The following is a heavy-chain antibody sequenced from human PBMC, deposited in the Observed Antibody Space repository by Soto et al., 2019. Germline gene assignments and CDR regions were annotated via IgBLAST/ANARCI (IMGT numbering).Heavy chain of an antibody. J-gene: IGHJ4*02. V-gene: IGHV4-30-2*01. CDR3: ARGDYYDSSGYYPWYFDY. CDR2: IYHSGST. D-gene: IGHD3-22*01. Sequence: LSLTCAVSGGSISSGGYSWSWIRQPPGKGLEWIGYIYHSGSTYYNPSLKSRVTISVDRSKNQFSLKLSSVTAADTAVYYCARGDYYDSSGYYPWYFDYWGQGTLVTVSS. CDR1: GGSISSGGYS.